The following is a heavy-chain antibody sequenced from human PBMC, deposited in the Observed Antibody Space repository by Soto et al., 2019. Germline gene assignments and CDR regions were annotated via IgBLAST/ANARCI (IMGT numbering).Heavy chain of an antibody. D-gene: IGHD5-18*01. V-gene: IGHV5-10-1*03. J-gene: IGHJ6*02. CDR3: ARRLGYSYGFLDSSGYGMDV. CDR2: IDPSDSYT. CDR1: GYSFASYW. Sequence: EVQLVQSGAEVKKPGESLRISCKGSGYSFASYWISWVRQMPGKGLEWMGRIDPSDSYTNYSPSFQGHVTISADKSISTAYLQWSSLKASDTAMYYCARRLGYSYGFLDSSGYGMDVWGQGTTVTVSS.